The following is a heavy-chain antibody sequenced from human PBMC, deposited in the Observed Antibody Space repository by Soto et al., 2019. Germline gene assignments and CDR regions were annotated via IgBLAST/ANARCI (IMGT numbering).Heavy chain of an antibody. V-gene: IGHV1-18*01. CDR3: GRERDGTSWSSAEYLQH. D-gene: IGHD6-13*01. Sequence: ASVKVSCKASGYTFTTYGIHWVRQAPGQGLEWMGWISGYNGNTNYAQKFQGRVTMTTDTSTTTAYMDLRSLRSDDTAVYYCGRERDGTSWSSAEYLQHWGQGTMVTVSS. CDR2: ISGYNGNT. CDR1: GYTFTTYG. J-gene: IGHJ1*01.